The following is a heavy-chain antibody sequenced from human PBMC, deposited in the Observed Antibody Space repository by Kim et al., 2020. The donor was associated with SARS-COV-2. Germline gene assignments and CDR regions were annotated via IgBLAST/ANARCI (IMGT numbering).Heavy chain of an antibody. Sequence: SVKVSCKASGGTFSSYAISWVRQAPGQGLEWMGGIIPIFGTANYAQKFQGRVTITADESTSTAYMELSSLRSEDTAVYYCARRVDSSGSSVYYGMDVWGQGTTVTVSS. CDR3: ARRVDSSGSSVYYGMDV. V-gene: IGHV1-69*13. J-gene: IGHJ6*02. CDR1: GGTFSSYA. D-gene: IGHD3-22*01. CDR2: IIPIFGTA.